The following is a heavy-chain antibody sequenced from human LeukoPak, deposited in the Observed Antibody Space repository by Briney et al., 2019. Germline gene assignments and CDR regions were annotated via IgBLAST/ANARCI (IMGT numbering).Heavy chain of an antibody. V-gene: IGHV3-48*01. J-gene: IGHJ4*02. D-gene: IGHD5-18*01. Sequence: GGSLRLSCAASGFTFSSYSMNWVRQAPGKGLEWVSYISSSSSTIYYADSVKGRFTISRDNAKNSLYLQMNSLRAEDTAVYYCARDVRRQLWLRGVVDYWGQGTLVTVSS. CDR2: ISSSSSTI. CDR3: ARDVRRQLWLRGVVDY. CDR1: GFTFSSYS.